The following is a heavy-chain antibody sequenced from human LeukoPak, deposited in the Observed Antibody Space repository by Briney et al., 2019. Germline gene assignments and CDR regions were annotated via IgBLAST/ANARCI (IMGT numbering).Heavy chain of an antibody. CDR3: ARDLITGGGYASST. J-gene: IGHJ5*02. V-gene: IGHV3-30*04. CDR2: ISFDGRNT. CDR1: GFIFSSYG. Sequence: GGSLRLSCAASGFIFSSYGIHWVRQAPGKGLEWLAVISFDGRNTFYADSVKGRFTLSRDNSKNTLFLQMNNLTVADTAFYYCARDLITGGGYASSTWGQGTLVTVSS. D-gene: IGHD1-14*01.